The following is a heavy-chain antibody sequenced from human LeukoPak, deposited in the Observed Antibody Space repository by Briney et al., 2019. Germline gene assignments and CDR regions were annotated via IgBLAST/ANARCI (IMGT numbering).Heavy chain of an antibody. Sequence: GASVKVSCKASGYTLTGYYMHWVRQAPGQGLEWMGWISAYNGNTNYAQKLQGGVTMTTDTSTSTAYMELRSLRSDDTAVYYCARDFRPLNWGSSYYFDYWGQGTLVTVSS. D-gene: IGHD7-27*01. J-gene: IGHJ4*02. V-gene: IGHV1-18*04. CDR2: ISAYNGNT. CDR3: ARDFRPLNWGSSYYFDY. CDR1: GYTLTGYY.